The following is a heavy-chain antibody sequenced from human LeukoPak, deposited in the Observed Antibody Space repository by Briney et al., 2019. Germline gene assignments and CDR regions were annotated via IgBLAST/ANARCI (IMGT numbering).Heavy chain of an antibody. V-gene: IGHV4-59*01. J-gene: IGHJ6*03. Sequence: KPSETLSLTCTVSGGSISSYYWSWIRQPPGKGLEWIGYIYYSGSTNYNPSLKSRVTISVDTSKNQFSLKLSSVTAADTAEYYCARVDIEVVPATITYYYYMTSGAKGPRSPSP. D-gene: IGHD2-2*03. CDR3: ARVDIEVVPATITYYYYMTS. CDR2: IYYSGST. CDR1: GGSISSYY.